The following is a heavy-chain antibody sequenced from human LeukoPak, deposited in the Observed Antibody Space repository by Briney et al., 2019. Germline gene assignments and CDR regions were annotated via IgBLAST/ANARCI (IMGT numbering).Heavy chain of an antibody. D-gene: IGHD1-1*01. CDR1: GYTFTSYG. J-gene: IGHJ5*02. Sequence: ASVKVSCKASGYTFTSYGISWVRQAPGQGLEWMGWISAYNGNTNYAQKLQGRVTMTTDTSTSTAYMELSSLRSEDTAVYYCARTTNAFNWFDPWGQGTLVTVSS. CDR2: ISAYNGNT. CDR3: ARTTNAFNWFDP. V-gene: IGHV1-18*01.